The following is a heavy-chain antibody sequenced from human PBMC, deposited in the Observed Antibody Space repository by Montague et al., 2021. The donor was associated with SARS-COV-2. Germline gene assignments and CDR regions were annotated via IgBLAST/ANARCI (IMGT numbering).Heavy chain of an antibody. CDR3: ARTPGQIAGDAFDI. V-gene: IGHV4-59*02. D-gene: IGHD2-21*01. Sequence: SETLSLTCAVYGESVSGYYWSWIRQPPGKGLEWIGYIYYSGSTNYNPSLKSRVTISVDTSKNQFSLKLGSVTAADTAVYYCARTPGQIAGDAFDIWGQGTMVTVSS. CDR1: GESVSGYY. J-gene: IGHJ3*02. CDR2: IYYSGST.